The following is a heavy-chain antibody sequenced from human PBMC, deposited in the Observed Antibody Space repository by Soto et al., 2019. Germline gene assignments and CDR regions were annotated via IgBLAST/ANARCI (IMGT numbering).Heavy chain of an antibody. D-gene: IGHD2-15*01. CDR1: GYTFSNYG. CDR2: ISAYNGNT. V-gene: IGHV1-18*01. CDR3: AREGLLPYYYYGMDV. Sequence: QVQLVQSGGEVKKPGVSVKVSCRASGYTFSNYGITWVRQAPGQGLEWMGWISAYNGNTNYAQKLQGRVTMTTDTSTNTVYMELRSLRSDDTAVYYCAREGLLPYYYYGMDVWGQGTTVTVSS. J-gene: IGHJ6*02.